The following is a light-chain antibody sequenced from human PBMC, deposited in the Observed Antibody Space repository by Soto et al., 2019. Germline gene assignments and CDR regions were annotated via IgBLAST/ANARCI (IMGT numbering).Light chain of an antibody. Sequence: QSVLTQPASVSGSPGQSITISCTGTSSDFGGYNYVSWFQQHPGEVPKLMIYEVTNRPSGVSNRFSGSKSGNTASLTISGLQADDEADYYCSSYTGTTRVFGTGTKVTVL. CDR2: EVT. V-gene: IGLV2-14*01. J-gene: IGLJ1*01. CDR3: SSYTGTTRV. CDR1: SSDFGGYNY.